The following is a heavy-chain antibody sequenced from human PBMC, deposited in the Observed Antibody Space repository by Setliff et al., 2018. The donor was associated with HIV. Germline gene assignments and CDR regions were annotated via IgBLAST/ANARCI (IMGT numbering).Heavy chain of an antibody. CDR1: GYTFSSYD. Sequence: ASVKVSCKASGYTFSSYDINWVRQATGQGLEWMGWMNPNSGNTGYAQKFQGRVTMTRDTSISTAYMELNNLKFEDTAVYYCARDAGIPMVRGRWPLDYWGRGTLVTVSS. D-gene: IGHD3-10*01. CDR3: ARDAGIPMVRGRWPLDY. J-gene: IGHJ4*02. V-gene: IGHV1-8*02. CDR2: MNPNSGNT.